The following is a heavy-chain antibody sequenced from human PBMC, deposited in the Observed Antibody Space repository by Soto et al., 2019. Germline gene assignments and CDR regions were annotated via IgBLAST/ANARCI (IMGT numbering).Heavy chain of an antibody. V-gene: IGHV1-46*01. Sequence: ASVKVSCKASGYTFTSYYMHWVREAPGQGLEWMGIINPSGGSTSYAQKFQGRVTMTRGTSTSTVYMELSSLRSEDTAMYYCARYSSGWPYYFDYGGQGTLVTVSS. D-gene: IGHD6-19*01. CDR2: INPSGGST. CDR3: ARYSSGWPYYFDY. J-gene: IGHJ4*02. CDR1: GYTFTSYY.